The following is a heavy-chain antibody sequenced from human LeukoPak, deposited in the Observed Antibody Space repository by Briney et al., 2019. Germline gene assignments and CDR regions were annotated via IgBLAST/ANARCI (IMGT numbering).Heavy chain of an antibody. J-gene: IGHJ4*02. V-gene: IGHV4-59*08. Sequence: PSETLSLTCNVSGGSISSYYWSWIRQPPGGGLERIGYMYYSGSPNYNPSLKSRVTISVDTSKNQFSLKLSSVTAADTAVYYCARLMCVINCSGLLNWGQGTLATVSS. CDR1: GGSISSYY. CDR2: MYYSGSP. D-gene: IGHD2-15*01. CDR3: ARLMCVINCSGLLN.